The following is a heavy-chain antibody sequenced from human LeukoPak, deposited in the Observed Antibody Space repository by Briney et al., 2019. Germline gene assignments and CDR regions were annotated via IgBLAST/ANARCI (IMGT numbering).Heavy chain of an antibody. CDR2: IYYSGST. Sequence: PSETLSLTCTVSGDSISSGDYYWSWIRQPPGKGLEWIGYIYYSGSTYYNPSLKSRVTISVDTSKNQFSLKLSSVTAADTAVYYCARDFGLRRLNDAFDIWGQGTMVTVSS. CDR1: GDSISSGDYY. V-gene: IGHV4-30-4*01. CDR3: ARDFGLRRLNDAFDI. J-gene: IGHJ3*02. D-gene: IGHD5-12*01.